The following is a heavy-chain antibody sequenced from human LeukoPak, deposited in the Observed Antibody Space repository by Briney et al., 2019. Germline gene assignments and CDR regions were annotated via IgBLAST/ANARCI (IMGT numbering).Heavy chain of an antibody. CDR3: ARSPRRPHFYSSGSYYYYFDY. CDR1: GGSISSSSYY. D-gene: IGHD3-10*01. Sequence: TSETLSLTYTVSGGSISSSSYYWGWIRQPPGKGLEWIGSIYYSGSTYYNPSLKSRVTISVDTSKNQFSLKLSSVTAADTAVYYCARSPRRPHFYSSGSYYYYFDYWGQGTLVTVSS. V-gene: IGHV4-39*07. J-gene: IGHJ4*02. CDR2: IYYSGST.